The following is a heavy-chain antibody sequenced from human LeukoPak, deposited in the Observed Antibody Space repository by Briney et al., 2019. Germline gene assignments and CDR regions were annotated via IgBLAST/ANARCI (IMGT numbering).Heavy chain of an antibody. CDR1: GFTFSSYA. V-gene: IGHV3-23*01. CDR3: AKISRVGFLEWLAFDY. Sequence: GGSPRLSCAASGFTFSSYAMSWVRQAPGKGLEWVSAISGSGGSTYYADSVKGRFTISRDNSKNTLYLQMNSLRAEDTAVYYCAKISRVGFLEWLAFDYWGQGTLVTVSS. CDR2: ISGSGGST. J-gene: IGHJ4*02. D-gene: IGHD3-3*01.